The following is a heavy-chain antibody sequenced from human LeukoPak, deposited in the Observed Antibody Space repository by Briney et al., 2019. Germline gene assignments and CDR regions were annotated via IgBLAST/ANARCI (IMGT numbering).Heavy chain of an antibody. CDR1: GGSISSSSYY. Sequence: SETLSLTCTVPGGSISSSSYYWGWIRQPPGKGLEWIGSIYYSGGTYYNPSLKSRVTISVDTSKNQFSLKLSSVTAADTAVYYCARERGDYWGQGTLVTVSS. CDR2: IYYSGGT. J-gene: IGHJ4*02. CDR3: ARERGDY. V-gene: IGHV4-39*07.